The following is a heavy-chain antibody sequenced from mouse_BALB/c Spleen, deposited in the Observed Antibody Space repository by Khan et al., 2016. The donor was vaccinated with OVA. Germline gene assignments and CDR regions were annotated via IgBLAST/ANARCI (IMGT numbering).Heavy chain of an antibody. CDR2: ISSSGST. Sequence: EVKLLESGPGLVKPSQSLSLTCTVTGYSITSDYAWNWIRQFPGNKMEWMGYISSSGSTNYNPAIKSRISITRDTSKNQFFLQLNSVTTEDTATYDCARDGSRYNYAMDYWGQGTSVTVSS. V-gene: IGHV3-2*02. D-gene: IGHD2-3*01. CDR1: GYSITSDYA. J-gene: IGHJ4*01. CDR3: ARDGSRYNYAMDY.